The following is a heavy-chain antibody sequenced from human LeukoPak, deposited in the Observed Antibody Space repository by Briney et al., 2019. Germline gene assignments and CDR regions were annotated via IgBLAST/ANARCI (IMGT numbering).Heavy chain of an antibody. D-gene: IGHD1/OR15-1a*01. V-gene: IGHV3-74*01. CDR2: IDSDGSGT. CDR1: GLTLSGYW. J-gene: IGHJ4*02. Sequence: GSLRLSCSASGLTLSGYWMHWVRQIPGKGLAWVSRIDSDGSGTSYADSVKGRFTISRDDVKNMLYLQMNSLRVEDTGLYYCSTVEHFWGQGTLVTVSS. CDR3: STVEHF.